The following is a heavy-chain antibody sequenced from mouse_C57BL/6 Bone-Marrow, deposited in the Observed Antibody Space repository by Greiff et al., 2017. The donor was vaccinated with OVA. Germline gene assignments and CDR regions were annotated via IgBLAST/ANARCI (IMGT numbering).Heavy chain of an antibody. J-gene: IGHJ2*01. Sequence: QVTLKVCGPGILQSSQTLSLPCSFSGFSLSTSGMGVSWIRQPSGTGLEWLAHFYWDDDKRYNPSLKSRLTLSKDTSRNQVFLKITSVDTAETATYYCARNLFDYWGQGTTLTVTS. V-gene: IGHV8-12*01. CDR2: FYWDDDK. CDR3: ARNLFDY. CDR1: GFSLSTSGMG.